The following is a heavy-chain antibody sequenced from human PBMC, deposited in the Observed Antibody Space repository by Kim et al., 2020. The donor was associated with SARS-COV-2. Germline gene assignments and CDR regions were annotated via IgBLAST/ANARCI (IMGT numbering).Heavy chain of an antibody. J-gene: IGHJ6*02. CDR1: GYTFTGYY. CDR2: INPNSGGT. CDR3: ARRGSGSYWYYYGMDV. V-gene: IGHV1-2*02. D-gene: IGHD3-10*01. Sequence: ASVKVSCKASGYTFTGYYMHWVRQAPGQGLEWMGWINPNSGGTNYAQKFQGRVTMTRDTSISTAYMELSRLRSDDTAVHYCARRGSGSYWYYYGMDVWGQGTTVTVSS.